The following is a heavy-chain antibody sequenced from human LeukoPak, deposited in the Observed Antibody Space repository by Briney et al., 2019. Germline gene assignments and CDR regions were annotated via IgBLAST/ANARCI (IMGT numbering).Heavy chain of an antibody. D-gene: IGHD6-19*01. CDR1: GGSFSGYY. J-gene: IGHJ4*02. Sequence: SETPSLTCAVYGGSFSGYYWSWIRQPPGKGLEWIGEINHSGSTNYNPSLKSRVTISVDTSKNQFSLKLSSVTAADTAVYYCARGLQWLVKYYFDYWGQGTLVTVSS. V-gene: IGHV4-34*01. CDR2: INHSGST. CDR3: ARGLQWLVKYYFDY.